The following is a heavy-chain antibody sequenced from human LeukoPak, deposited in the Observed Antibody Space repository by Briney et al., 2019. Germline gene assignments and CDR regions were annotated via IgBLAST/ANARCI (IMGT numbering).Heavy chain of an antibody. J-gene: IGHJ4*02. CDR2: INHSGST. V-gene: IGHV4-34*01. CDR3: ARASDY. CDR1: AGSFSGYY. Sequence: SETLSLTCAVYAGSFSGYYWSWIRQPPGKGLEWIGEINHSGSTNYNPSLKSRVTISVDTSKNQFSLKLSSVTAADTSVYYCARASDYRGQGTLVTVSS.